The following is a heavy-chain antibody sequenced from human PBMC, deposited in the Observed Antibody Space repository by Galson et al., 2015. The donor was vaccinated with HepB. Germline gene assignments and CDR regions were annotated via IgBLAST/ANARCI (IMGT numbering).Heavy chain of an antibody. V-gene: IGHV3-48*04. CDR2: ISSGSPTM. CDR1: GFTFSRCA. CDR3: TRLGDLSGYSSL. Sequence: SLRLSCAASGFTFSRCAMHWVRQAPGKGLEWVSYISSGSPTMYYADSVRGRFTISRDNAKNSLYLQMNSLRAEDTAVYYCTRLGDLSGYSSLWGQGTLVTVSS. J-gene: IGHJ4*02. D-gene: IGHD6-19*01.